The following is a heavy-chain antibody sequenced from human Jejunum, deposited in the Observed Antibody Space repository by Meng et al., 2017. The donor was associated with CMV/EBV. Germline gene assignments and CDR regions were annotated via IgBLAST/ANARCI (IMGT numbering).Heavy chain of an antibody. CDR2: IHDTGST. Sequence: QTAGPGLVKPYMTRSLTCAVSGGYIGRGDYYWSWIRQPPGKGLEWIWYIHDTGSTHYNPSLKSRVDISLGTSRNHFSLTLSSVTAEDTAVYFCARGSIFVSFDSWGQGTLVTVSS. D-gene: IGHD3-3*01. CDR3: ARGSIFVSFDS. V-gene: IGHV4-30-4*08. CDR1: GGYIGRGDYY. J-gene: IGHJ4*02.